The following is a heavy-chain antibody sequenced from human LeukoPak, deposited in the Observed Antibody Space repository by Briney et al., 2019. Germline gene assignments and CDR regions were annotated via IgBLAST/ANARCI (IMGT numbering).Heavy chain of an antibody. CDR1: GYSISSGYY. CDR3: ARQLTYYDILTGYYTQYALDY. Sequence: SETLSLTCTVSGYSISSGYYWGWIRPPPGKGLEWIGRIYHSGRTYYNPSLKSRVPISVDTSKNQFSLKLSSVTAADTAVYYCARQLTYYDILTGYYTQYALDYWGQGTLVTVSS. V-gene: IGHV4-38-2*02. J-gene: IGHJ4*02. CDR2: IYHSGRT. D-gene: IGHD3-9*01.